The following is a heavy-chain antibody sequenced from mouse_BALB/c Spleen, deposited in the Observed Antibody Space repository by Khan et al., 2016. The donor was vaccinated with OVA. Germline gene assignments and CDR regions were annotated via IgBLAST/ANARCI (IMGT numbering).Heavy chain of an antibody. CDR3: AYSLLLDAMDY. D-gene: IGHD1-2*01. CDR1: GFNIKDTY. CDR2: LDPANDNT. J-gene: IGHJ4*01. V-gene: IGHV14-3*02. Sequence: MQLEESGAELMKPGASVKLSCTVSGFNIKDTYMHWIKQRPEQGLEWIGRLDPANDNTKYDPKFQGKATMTADTSSNTAYLQLTSLTSEDTAVYYCAYSLLLDAMDYWGQGTSVTVSS.